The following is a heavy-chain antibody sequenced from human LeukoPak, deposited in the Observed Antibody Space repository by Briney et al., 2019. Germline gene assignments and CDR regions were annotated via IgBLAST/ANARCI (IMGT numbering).Heavy chain of an antibody. D-gene: IGHD1-26*01. V-gene: IGHV1-2*02. CDR2: INPNSGGT. CDR1: GYTFTGYY. Sequence: ASVKVSCKASGYTFTGYYMHWVRLRPGQGLGWMGWINPNSGGTNYAQTFQGRVTITRDTSISTAYMELSRLRSDDTAVYYCARSTTAYYFDYWGEGTLVTVSS. CDR3: ARSTTAYYFDY. J-gene: IGHJ4*02.